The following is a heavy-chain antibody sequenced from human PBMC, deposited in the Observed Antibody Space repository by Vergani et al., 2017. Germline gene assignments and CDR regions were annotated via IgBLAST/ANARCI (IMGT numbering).Heavy chain of an antibody. CDR2: ISGSGGST. V-gene: IGHV3-23*01. CDR1: GFTFSSYA. J-gene: IGHJ3*02. D-gene: IGHD3-22*01. Sequence: EVQLLESGGGLVQPGGSLRLSCAASGFTFSSYAMSWVRQAPGKGLEWVSAISGSGGSTYYADSVKGRFTISRDNSKNTLYLQMNSLRAEDTAVYYCAXDSRDYYDSSGETDAFDIWGQGTMVTVSS. CDR3: AXDSRDYYDSSGETDAFDI.